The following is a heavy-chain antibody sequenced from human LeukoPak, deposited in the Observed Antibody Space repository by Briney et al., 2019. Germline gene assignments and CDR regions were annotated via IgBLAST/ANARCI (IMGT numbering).Heavy chain of an antibody. J-gene: IGHJ4*02. Sequence: ASVKVSCKASGYTFTSYYMHWVRPAPGQGREWMGIINPSGGSTSYAQKFQGRVTMTSDTSTSTVYMELSSLRSEDTAVYSCARAVLTGYYTPDFDYWGQGTLVTVSS. V-gene: IGHV1-46*01. CDR2: INPSGGST. CDR3: ARAVLTGYYTPDFDY. CDR1: GYTFTSYY. D-gene: IGHD3-9*01.